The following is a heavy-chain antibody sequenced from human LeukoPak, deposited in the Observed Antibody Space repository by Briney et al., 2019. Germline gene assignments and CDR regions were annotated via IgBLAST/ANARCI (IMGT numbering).Heavy chain of an antibody. Sequence: SETLSLTCAVYGGSFSGYYWSWIRQPPGKGLEWIGEINHSGSTNYNPSLKSRVTISVDTSKNQFSLKLSPVTAADTAVYYCARATVVTGDAFDIWGQGTMVTVSS. CDR2: INHSGST. D-gene: IGHD4-23*01. J-gene: IGHJ3*02. CDR1: GGSFSGYY. CDR3: ARATVVTGDAFDI. V-gene: IGHV4-34*01.